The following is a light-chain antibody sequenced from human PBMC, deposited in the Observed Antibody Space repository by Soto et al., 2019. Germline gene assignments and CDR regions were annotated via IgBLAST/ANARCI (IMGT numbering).Light chain of an antibody. CDR2: GAS. CDR1: QCVSSN. V-gene: IGKV3-15*01. J-gene: IGKJ4*01. Sequence: EIVMTQSPATLSVSPGERATLSCRASQCVSSNLAWYQQKPGQAPRLLISGASTRATGIPARFSGSGSGTEFTLTISSLQSEDFAVYYCQQYNNWPSLTFGGGTKVEI. CDR3: QQYNNWPSLT.